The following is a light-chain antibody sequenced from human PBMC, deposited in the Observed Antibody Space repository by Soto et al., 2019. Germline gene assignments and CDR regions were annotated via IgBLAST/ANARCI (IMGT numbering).Light chain of an antibody. CDR2: DAS. V-gene: IGKV3-15*01. CDR3: QQKSEWRT. Sequence: EILLTQSPDTLSVSLGERATLSCRASQRVGTHLAWYQQKPGQAPRLLILDASKRTTGTPDRFSGSGSGTAFTLTLSGLQSDDLAVYYCQQKSEWRTFGQGTKVDI. J-gene: IGKJ1*01. CDR1: QRVGTH.